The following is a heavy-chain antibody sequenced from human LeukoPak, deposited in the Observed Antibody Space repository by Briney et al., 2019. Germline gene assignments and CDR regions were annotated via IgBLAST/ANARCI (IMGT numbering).Heavy chain of an antibody. CDR3: AKYAPPTTTMTRFFDY. J-gene: IGHJ4*02. Sequence: GGSLRLSCAASGFSFSDYAMTWVRQAPGKGLEWVSVIGGDSGGIQYADSVKGRFGISRDNSKDTLYLQMISLRVEDTAVYYCAKYAPPTTTMTRFFDYWGQGALVTVSS. D-gene: IGHD4-11*01. CDR1: GFSFSDYA. CDR2: IGGDSGGI. V-gene: IGHV3-23*01.